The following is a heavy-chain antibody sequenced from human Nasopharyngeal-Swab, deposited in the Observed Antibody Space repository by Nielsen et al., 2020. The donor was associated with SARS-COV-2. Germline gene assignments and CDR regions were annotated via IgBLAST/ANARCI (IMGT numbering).Heavy chain of an antibody. CDR2: IDLSDSYT. CDR3: ARRGGTAGSDAFDI. V-gene: IGHV5-10-1*01. J-gene: IGHJ3*02. D-gene: IGHD6-13*01. Sequence: ARQMPGKGLEWTGRIDLSDSYTNYSPSFQGHVTISADKSISTAYLQWSSLKASDTAMYSCARRGGTAGSDAFDIWGQGTMVTVSS.